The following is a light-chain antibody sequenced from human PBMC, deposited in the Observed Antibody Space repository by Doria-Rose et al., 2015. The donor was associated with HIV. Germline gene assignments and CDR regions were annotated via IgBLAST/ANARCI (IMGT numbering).Light chain of an antibody. CDR1: SRYVGGFGY. CDR3: NSYTTSSTHNYV. V-gene: IGLV2-14*03. Sequence: VQSITISCTGTSRYVGGFGYVSWYQQHPGKAPKLMIYDVSNRPSGVSNRFSGSKSGDTASLIISGLQAEDEADYYCNSYTTSSTHNYVFGTGTKVTGL. J-gene: IGLJ1*01. CDR2: DVS.